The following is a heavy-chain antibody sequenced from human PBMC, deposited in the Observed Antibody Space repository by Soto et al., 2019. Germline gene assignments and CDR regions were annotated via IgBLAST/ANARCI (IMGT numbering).Heavy chain of an antibody. CDR3: ARGIRGSGSYYPDY. CDR2: MNPSSGNT. D-gene: IGHD3-10*01. J-gene: IGHJ4*02. V-gene: IGHV1-8*01. Sequence: QVHLVQSGAEVREPGASVKVSCKASGYTFTSYDINWVRQATGQGLEWMGWMNPSSGNTGFAQKFQGRVTLTRNTSISTSYMEVSSLRSEDTAVYYCARGIRGSGSYYPDYWGQGTLVTVSS. CDR1: GYTFTSYD.